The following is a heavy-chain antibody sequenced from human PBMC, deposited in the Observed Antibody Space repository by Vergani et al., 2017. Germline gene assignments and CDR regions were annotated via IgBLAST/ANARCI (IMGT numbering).Heavy chain of an antibody. V-gene: IGHV3-23*01. D-gene: IGHD5-12*01. J-gene: IGHJ6*02. CDR1: GFTFNHYA. Sequence: EEQLLESGGDLVQPGGSLRLSCAASGFTFNHYAMNWVRQAPGKGLEWVSGISGSGGSTYYAGSVKGRFTISRDSSKNTLYLQMNSLSAGDTAVYYCAKANPRNSGYDYLYYYHAMDVWGQGTTVTVSS. CDR3: AKANPRNSGYDYLYYYHAMDV. CDR2: ISGSGGST.